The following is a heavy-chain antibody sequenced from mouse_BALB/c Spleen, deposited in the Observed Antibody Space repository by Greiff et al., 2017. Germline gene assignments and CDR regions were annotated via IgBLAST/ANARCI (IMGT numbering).Heavy chain of an antibody. CDR2: ISYAGSN. V-gene: IGHV3-6*02. J-gene: IGHJ3*01. CDR3: ARADDGGGAWFAY. D-gene: IGHD1-2*01. Sequence: EVKLMESGPGLVKPSQSLSLTCSVTGYSITSGYFWYWIRQFPGNQLEWMGYISYAGSNNYNPSFKNQISITRDTSKNQLYLKLNSVTTEDTATYYCARADDGGGAWFAYWGQGTLVTVSA. CDR1: GYSITSGYF.